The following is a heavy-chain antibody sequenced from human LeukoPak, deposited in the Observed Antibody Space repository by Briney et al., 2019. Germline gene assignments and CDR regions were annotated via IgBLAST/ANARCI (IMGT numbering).Heavy chain of an antibody. Sequence: VASVKVSCKASGGTFSSYAISWVRQAPGQGLEWMGGIIPIFGTANYAQKFQGRVTITADESTSTAYMELSSLRSEDTAVYYCARDRYTHNSGPAYFDYWGQGTLVTVSS. J-gene: IGHJ4*02. CDR2: IIPIFGTA. D-gene: IGHD1-1*01. V-gene: IGHV1-69*01. CDR1: GGTFSSYA. CDR3: ARDRYTHNSGPAYFDY.